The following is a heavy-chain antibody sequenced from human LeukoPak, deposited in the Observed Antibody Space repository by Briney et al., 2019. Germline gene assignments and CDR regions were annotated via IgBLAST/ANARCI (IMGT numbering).Heavy chain of an antibody. J-gene: IGHJ5*02. CDR3: ARVARELIAYWFDP. D-gene: IGHD5-12*01. CDR2: IYYSGST. V-gene: IGHV4-30-4*01. Sequence: SQTLSLTCTVSGGSISSGDYYWSWIRQPPGKGLEWIGYIYYSGSTYYNPSLKSRVTISVDTSKNQFSLKLSSVTAADTAVYYCARVARELIAYWFDPWGQGTLVTVSS. CDR1: GGSISSGDYY.